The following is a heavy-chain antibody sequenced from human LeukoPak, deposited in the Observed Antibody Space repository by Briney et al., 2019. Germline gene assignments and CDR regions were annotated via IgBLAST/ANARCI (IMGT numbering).Heavy chain of an antibody. J-gene: IGHJ6*03. V-gene: IGHV3-23*01. CDR3: AKDRYRVDLNYYYMDV. CDR2: ISGSGGST. Sequence: GGSLRLSCAASGFTFSSYAMSWVRQAPGKGLEWVSAISGSGGSTYYADSVRGRFTISRDNSKNPLYLQMNSRRAEDTAVYYCAKDRYRVDLNYYYMDVWGKGTTVTVSS. D-gene: IGHD3-16*02. CDR1: GFTFSSYA.